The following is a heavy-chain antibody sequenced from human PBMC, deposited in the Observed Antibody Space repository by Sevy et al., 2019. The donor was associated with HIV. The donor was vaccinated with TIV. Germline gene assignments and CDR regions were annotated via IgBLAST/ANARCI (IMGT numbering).Heavy chain of an antibody. J-gene: IGHJ4*02. CDR3: VREGVPAAIGFDY. D-gene: IGHD2-2*01. V-gene: IGHV3-33*01. CDR1: AFTFSAYG. CDR2: IWYDGGKK. Sequence: GGSLRLSCAASAFTFSAYGMRWVRQAPGKGLEWVSTIWYDGGKKYYADSVKGRFTISRDNSKNTLYLQMNSLRAEDTAVYYCVREGVPAAIGFDYWGQGTLVTVSS.